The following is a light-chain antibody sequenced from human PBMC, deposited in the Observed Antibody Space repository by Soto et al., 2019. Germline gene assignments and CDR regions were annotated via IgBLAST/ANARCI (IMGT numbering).Light chain of an antibody. CDR3: SSHGGNSPYV. V-gene: IGLV2-8*01. J-gene: IGLJ1*01. Sequence: QSALTQPPSASGSPGQSVAISCTGTTSDIGGYNYVSWYQQHPGTAPQLMIYEVNKRPSGVPDRFAGSKSGNTASLTVSGLQAEDEAEDYCSSHGGNSPYVFGTGTKLTVL. CDR1: TSDIGGYNY. CDR2: EVN.